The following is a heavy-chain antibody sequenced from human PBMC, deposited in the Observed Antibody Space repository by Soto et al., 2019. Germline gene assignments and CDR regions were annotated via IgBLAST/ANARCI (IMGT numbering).Heavy chain of an antibody. J-gene: IGHJ4*02. CDR2: IYYSGST. CDR3: ARADYGDYDYFDY. Sequence: PSETLSLTCTVSGGSISSYYWSWIRQPPGKGLEWIGYIYYSGSTNYNPSLKSRVTISVDTSKNQFSLKLSSVTAADTAVYYCARADYGDYDYFDYWGQGTLVTV. V-gene: IGHV4-59*01. CDR1: GGSISSYY. D-gene: IGHD4-17*01.